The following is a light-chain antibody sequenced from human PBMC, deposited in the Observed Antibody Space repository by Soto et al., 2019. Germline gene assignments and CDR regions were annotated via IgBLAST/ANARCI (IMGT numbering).Light chain of an antibody. CDR1: SSDVGAYNY. V-gene: IGLV2-14*03. CDR2: DVT. Sequence: QSVLTQPASVSGSPGQSITISCTGSSSDVGAYNYVSWYQHHPDKAPKLVIYDVTNRPSGVSNRFSGSKSGNTASLTISGLQAEDEADYHCNSYTSSTTPYVFGTGTKVTVL. J-gene: IGLJ1*01. CDR3: NSYTSSTTPYV.